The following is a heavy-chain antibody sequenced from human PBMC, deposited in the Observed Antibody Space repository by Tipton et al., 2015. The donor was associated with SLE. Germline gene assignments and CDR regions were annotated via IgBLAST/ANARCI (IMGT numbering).Heavy chain of an antibody. J-gene: IGHJ5*02. CDR1: GGSISGYF. CDR3: ARHNRGSGVWFDP. Sequence: LRLSCTVSGGSISGYFWSWIRQPPGKGLEWIGYIYTSGSTNYNPSLKGRLTISVDTSKNKFSLKLSSVPAADTAVYYCARHNRGSGVWFDPWGQGTQVTVSS. V-gene: IGHV4-4*09. D-gene: IGHD3-10*01. CDR2: IYTSGST.